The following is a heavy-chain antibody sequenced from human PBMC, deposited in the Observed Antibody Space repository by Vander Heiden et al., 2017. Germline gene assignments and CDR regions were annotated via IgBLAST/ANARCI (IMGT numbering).Heavy chain of an antibody. Sequence: QVQLGEYGGGGVQAGRCLRIAGGASGFTFSSYGMHWVRQAPGKGLEWLAIIWNDGSDQRYADFVKGRFTISRDNSKNTLYLQMNSLRDEDTATYYCARGCGVACYYIDSWGQGTLVTVSS. J-gene: IGHJ4*02. CDR3: ARGCGVACYYIDS. V-gene: IGHV3-33*01. CDR1: GFTFSSYG. D-gene: IGHD2-21*01. CDR2: IWNDGSDQ.